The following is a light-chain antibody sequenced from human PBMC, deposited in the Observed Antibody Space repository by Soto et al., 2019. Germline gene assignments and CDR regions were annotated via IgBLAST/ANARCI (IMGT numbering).Light chain of an antibody. CDR3: QQYSSSSPT. J-gene: IGKJ2*01. CDR1: QGIRND. Sequence: AIQMTQSPSSLAASVGDRVTITCRASQGIRNDLGWYQQKPGKAPNLLIYAASSLQSGVPSRFSGSGSGTDFTLTISSLQPEDFATYYCQQYSSSSPTFGQGTKLEIK. CDR2: AAS. V-gene: IGKV1-6*01.